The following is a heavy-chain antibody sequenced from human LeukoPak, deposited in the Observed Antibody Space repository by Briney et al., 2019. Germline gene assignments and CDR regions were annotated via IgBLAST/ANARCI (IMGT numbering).Heavy chain of an antibody. J-gene: IGHJ6*02. CDR1: GFTVSSKY. CDR3: ARGGYDFWSGSYYYYGMDV. D-gene: IGHD3-3*01. CDR2: IYSGGGT. Sequence: PGGSLRLSCEVSGFTVSSKYMSWVRQAPGKGLEWVSIIYSGGGTYYADSVKGRFTISRDNSKNTVYLQMNSLRAEDTAVYYCARGGYDFWSGSYYYYGMDVWGQGTTVTVSS. V-gene: IGHV3-66*01.